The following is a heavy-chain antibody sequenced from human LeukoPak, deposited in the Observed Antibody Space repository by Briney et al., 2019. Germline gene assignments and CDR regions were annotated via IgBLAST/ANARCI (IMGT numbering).Heavy chain of an antibody. CDR2: ITSSGSTI. D-gene: IGHD1-26*01. Sequence: GGSLRLSCAASGFTFSSYEMNWVRQAPGKGLEWVSYITSSGSTIYYADSVKGRFTISRDNAKNSLYLQMNSLRAEDTAVYYCARDSSGTDLFEYWGQGTLVTVSS. CDR1: GFTFSSYE. J-gene: IGHJ4*02. CDR3: ARDSSGTDLFEY. V-gene: IGHV3-48*03.